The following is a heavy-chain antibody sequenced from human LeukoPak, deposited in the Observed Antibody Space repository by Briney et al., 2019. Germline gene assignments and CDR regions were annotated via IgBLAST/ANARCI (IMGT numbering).Heavy chain of an antibody. V-gene: IGHV5-51*01. CDR3: ARARDGYVDY. CDR2: TYPGDCNT. CDR1: GYSFTSYW. Sequence: GGSLKISCKGSGYSFTSYWIGWLRQMPGKGLEWMGITYPGDCNTRYYPSFQGHLTISADKSISNAHLQRINRKASDTATYYCARARDGYVDYWGQGTLVTVSS. D-gene: IGHD5-24*01. J-gene: IGHJ4*02.